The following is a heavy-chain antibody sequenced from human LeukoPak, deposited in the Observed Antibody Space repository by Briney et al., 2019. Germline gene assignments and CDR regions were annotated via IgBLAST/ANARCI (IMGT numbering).Heavy chain of an antibody. Sequence: ASVKVSCKASGYTFTNHGISCLRQAPGQGLEWMGWISTYNGNTNYAQKLQGRVTMTTDTSTSTAYMELRSLRSDDTAVYYCARSGGWAYGDYDGFIAFDIWGQGTVVTVSS. CDR2: ISTYNGNT. V-gene: IGHV1-18*01. CDR1: GYTFTNHG. D-gene: IGHD4-17*01. CDR3: ARSGGWAYGDYDGFIAFDI. J-gene: IGHJ3*02.